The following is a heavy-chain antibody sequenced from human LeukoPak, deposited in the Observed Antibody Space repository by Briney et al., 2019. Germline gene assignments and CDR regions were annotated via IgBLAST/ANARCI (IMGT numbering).Heavy chain of an antibody. J-gene: IGHJ6*02. V-gene: IGHV4-59*08. Sequence: SETLSLTCTVSGGSISSYYWSWIRQPPGMGLEWIGNIYYSGRTNYNPSLKSRVTISVDTSKNQFSLKLSSVTAADTAVYYCARSMYSSGWATYYNYGMNVWGQGTTVTVSS. CDR3: ARSMYSSGWATYYNYGMNV. D-gene: IGHD6-19*01. CDR1: GGSISSYY. CDR2: IYYSGRT.